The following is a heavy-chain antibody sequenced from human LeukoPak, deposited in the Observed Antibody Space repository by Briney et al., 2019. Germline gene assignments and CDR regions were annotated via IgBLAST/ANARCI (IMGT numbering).Heavy chain of an antibody. CDR2: ISRDSTTI. Sequence: GGSLRLSCAASGFTFSSFHINWVRQAPGKGLEWLSYISRDSTTIYYADSVKGRFTISRDNARNSLYLQMNSLRAEDTAVYYCARAVDTTTDYFDYWGQGTLVTVSS. CDR3: ARAVDTTTDYFDY. CDR1: GFTFSSFH. D-gene: IGHD5-18*01. J-gene: IGHJ4*02. V-gene: IGHV3-48*01.